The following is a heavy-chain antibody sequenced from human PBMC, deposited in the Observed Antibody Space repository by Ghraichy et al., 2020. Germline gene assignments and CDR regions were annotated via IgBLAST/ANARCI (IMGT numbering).Heavy chain of an antibody. Sequence: GGSLRLSCAASGFTFSSYAMSWVRQAPGKGLEWVSVISGSGTSTYYADSVKGRFTISRDNSKNTLYLQMNGLRAGDTAVYYCAKDRDIVVTVAALFHYWGQGILVTVSS. V-gene: IGHV3-23*01. CDR3: AKDRDIVVTVAALFHY. CDR1: GFTFSSYA. D-gene: IGHD2-15*01. CDR2: ISGSGTST. J-gene: IGHJ4*02.